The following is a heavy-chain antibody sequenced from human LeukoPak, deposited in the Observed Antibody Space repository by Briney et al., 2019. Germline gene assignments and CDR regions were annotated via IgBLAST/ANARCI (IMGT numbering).Heavy chain of an antibody. CDR3: ARDKNYRFEY. Sequence: GASVKVSCKASGYTFTDNGISWVRQAPGEGLEWMGWISANSGKTNYAQRFQGRVTMTRETSSSTVYMELRSLRSDDTAVYFCARDKNYRFEYWGQGTLVSVTS. J-gene: IGHJ4*02. V-gene: IGHV1-18*01. CDR1: GYTFTDNG. D-gene: IGHD3-16*02. CDR2: ISANSGKT.